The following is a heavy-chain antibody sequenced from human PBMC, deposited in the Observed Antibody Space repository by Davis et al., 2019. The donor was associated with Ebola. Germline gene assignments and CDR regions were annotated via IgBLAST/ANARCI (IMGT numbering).Heavy chain of an antibody. CDR3: AREGLNYGNDDK. J-gene: IGHJ4*02. CDR1: GGSITDYY. Sequence: SETLSLTCTVSGGSITDYYWSWIRQSPGKGLEWIGYIYYSGITNYNSSLHSRVTISIDTSKNQFSLKLSSVTAADTAVYYCAREGLNYGNDDKWGQGTLVTVSS. D-gene: IGHD4-11*01. V-gene: IGHV4-59*01. CDR2: IYYSGIT.